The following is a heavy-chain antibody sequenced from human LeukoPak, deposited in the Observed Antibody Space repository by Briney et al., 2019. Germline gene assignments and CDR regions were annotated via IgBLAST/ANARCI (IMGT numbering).Heavy chain of an antibody. J-gene: IGHJ4*02. Sequence: KPSETLSLTCTVSGGSISSSSYYWGWIRQPPGKGLEWIGSIYYSGSTYYNPSLKTRVTMSMDTSKNQFSLNLSSVTAADTAVYYCARGYCSGGSCPFDYWGQGSQVTVSS. CDR1: GGSISSSSYY. D-gene: IGHD2-15*01. CDR3: ARGYCSGGSCPFDY. V-gene: IGHV4-39*07. CDR2: IYYSGST.